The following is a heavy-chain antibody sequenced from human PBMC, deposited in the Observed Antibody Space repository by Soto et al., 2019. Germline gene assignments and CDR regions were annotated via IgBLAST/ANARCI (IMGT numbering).Heavy chain of an antibody. CDR3: ARVLPRFYHPLFDY. V-gene: IGHV4-31*03. Sequence: QVQLQESGPGLVKPLQTLSLTCTVSGGSISSGGSYWSWIRQHPGKGLEWIGYIYYSGNTYYNPSLKSRVTLTLDTSKNPFSLKLSSVTAADTAVYYCARVLPRFYHPLFDYWGQGTLVTVSS. J-gene: IGHJ4*01. CDR2: IYYSGNT. CDR1: GGSISSGGSY. D-gene: IGHD2-2*01.